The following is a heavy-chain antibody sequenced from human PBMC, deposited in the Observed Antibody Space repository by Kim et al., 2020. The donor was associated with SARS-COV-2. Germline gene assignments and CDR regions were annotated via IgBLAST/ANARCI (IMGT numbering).Heavy chain of an antibody. CDR1: GITFSSYS. Sequence: GGSLRLSCAASGITFSSYSMNWVRQAPGKGLEWVSSISSSSSYIYYADSVKGRFTISRDNGKKSLFLQMNSLRAEDTAVYYCVIELGGYDLWGSAQGPFDYWGQGALVTVSS. V-gene: IGHV3-21*01. D-gene: IGHD5-12*01. CDR3: VIELGGYDLWGSAQGPFDY. J-gene: IGHJ4*02. CDR2: ISSSSSYI.